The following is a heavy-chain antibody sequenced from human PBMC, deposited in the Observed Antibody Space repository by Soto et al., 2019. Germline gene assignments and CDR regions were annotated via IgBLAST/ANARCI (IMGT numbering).Heavy chain of an antibody. Sequence: EVQLVESGGGLVQPGGSLRLSCVDSGFTFSSYWMSWVRQARVKGLEWVGNIKQDGSEENYVDSVQGRFTISRDNAKNSMYLQMNSLRAEDTAVYYCARIAASGRGWDVWGQGTTVVVSS. V-gene: IGHV3-7*01. CDR1: GFTFSSYW. D-gene: IGHD6-13*01. CDR3: ARIAASGRGWDV. J-gene: IGHJ6*02. CDR2: IKQDGSEE.